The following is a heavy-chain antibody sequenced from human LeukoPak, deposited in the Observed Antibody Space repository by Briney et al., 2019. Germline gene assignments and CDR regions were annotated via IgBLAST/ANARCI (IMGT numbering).Heavy chain of an antibody. D-gene: IGHD5/OR15-5a*01. CDR1: GFTFTNYW. CDR3: CVYKAANWFDP. V-gene: IGHV3-7*01. Sequence: AGGSLRLSCAASGFTFTNYWMSWVRQAPGKWLELVANIKHDRSEKYYADSVKGRFTISRDNAKNSLYLQMNSLRDEDTAIYYCCVYKAANWFDPWGQGTLVTVSS. CDR2: IKHDRSEK. J-gene: IGHJ5*02.